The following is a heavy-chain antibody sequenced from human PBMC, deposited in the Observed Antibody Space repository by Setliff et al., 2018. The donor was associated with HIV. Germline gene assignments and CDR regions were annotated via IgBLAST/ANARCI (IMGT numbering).Heavy chain of an antibody. CDR3: ARWGTSDYYYYGMDV. CDR1: GDSISSSSYY. CDR2: IYHSGST. V-gene: IGHV4-39*07. Sequence: SETLSLTCTVSGDSISSSSYYWGWIRQPPGKGLEWIGSIYHSGSTYYNPSLKSRVTISVDTSKNQFSLTLSSVTAADTAVYYCARWGTSDYYYYGMDVWGQGTTVTVSS. J-gene: IGHJ6*02. D-gene: IGHD1-1*01.